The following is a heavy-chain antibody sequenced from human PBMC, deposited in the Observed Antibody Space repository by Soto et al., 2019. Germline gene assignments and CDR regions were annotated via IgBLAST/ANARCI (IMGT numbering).Heavy chain of an antibody. D-gene: IGHD2-15*01. CDR1: GFTFSSYG. CDR3: ARDRNGGRRFDY. CDR2: IWYDGSNK. V-gene: IGHV3-33*01. Sequence: QVQLVESGGGVVQPGRSLRLSCAASGFTFSSYGMHWVRQAPGKGLEWVAVIWYDGSNKYYADAVKGRFTISRDNSKNPLYLKMNRLRAEDTAVYYCARDRNGGRRFDYWGQGTLVTVSS. J-gene: IGHJ4*02.